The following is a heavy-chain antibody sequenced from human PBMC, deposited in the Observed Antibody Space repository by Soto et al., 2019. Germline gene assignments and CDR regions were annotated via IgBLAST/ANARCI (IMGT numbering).Heavy chain of an antibody. D-gene: IGHD3-9*01. V-gene: IGHV2-5*02. J-gene: IGHJ4*02. CDR2: IYWDDSK. CDR1: GFSLSTSGVG. Sequence: QITLKESGPTLVRPTQTLTLTCAFSGFSLSTSGVGVGWIRKPPGKALEWLAVIYWDDSKHYSPSLGSRLTITNDTSKTQVVLTMTNMDPMDTVTYYCAHKGPEDWPLDYWGQGTLVTVSS. CDR3: AHKGPEDWPLDY.